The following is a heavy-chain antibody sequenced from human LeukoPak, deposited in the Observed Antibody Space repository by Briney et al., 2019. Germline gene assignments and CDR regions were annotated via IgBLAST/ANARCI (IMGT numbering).Heavy chain of an antibody. V-gene: IGHV3-7*01. Sequence: RGSLRLSCAASGFTFSSYWMSWVRQAPGKGLEWVANIKQDGSEKYYEDSVKGRFTISRDNAKNSLYLQMNSLRAEDTAVYYCARDPYYDFWSGFLGDYWGQGTLVTVSS. J-gene: IGHJ4*02. CDR2: IKQDGSEK. CDR3: ARDPYYDFWSGFLGDY. D-gene: IGHD3-3*01. CDR1: GFTFSSYW.